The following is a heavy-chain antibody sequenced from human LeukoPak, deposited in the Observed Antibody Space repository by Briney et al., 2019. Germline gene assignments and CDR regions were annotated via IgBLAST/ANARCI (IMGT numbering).Heavy chain of an antibody. D-gene: IGHD6-19*01. CDR3: ARDIVPSSSGWHEFDY. CDR1: GLTFSSCS. V-gene: IGHV3-21*01. Sequence: GGSLRLSCAASGLTFSSCSMNWVRQAPGKGLEWVSSISSSSSYIYYADSVKGRFTISRDNAKNSLYLQMNSLRAEDTAVYYCARDIVPSSSGWHEFDYWGQGTLVTVSS. J-gene: IGHJ4*02. CDR2: ISSSSSYI.